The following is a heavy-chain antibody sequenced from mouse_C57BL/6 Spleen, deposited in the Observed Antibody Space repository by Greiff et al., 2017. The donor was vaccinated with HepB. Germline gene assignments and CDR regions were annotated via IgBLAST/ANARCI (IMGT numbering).Heavy chain of an antibody. D-gene: IGHD2-4*01. CDR1: GYTFTSYG. Sequence: QVQLKQSGAELARPGASVKLSCKASGYTFTSYGISWVKQRTGQGLEWIGEIYPRSGNTYYNEKFKGKATLTADKSSSTAYMELRSLTSEDSAVYFCARRRLEGAMDYWGQGTSVTVSS. J-gene: IGHJ4*01. CDR2: IYPRSGNT. CDR3: ARRRLEGAMDY. V-gene: IGHV1-81*01.